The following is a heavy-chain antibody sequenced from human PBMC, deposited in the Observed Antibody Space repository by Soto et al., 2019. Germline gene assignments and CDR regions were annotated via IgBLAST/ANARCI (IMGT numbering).Heavy chain of an antibody. CDR2: INHSGST. D-gene: IGHD2-2*01. J-gene: IGHJ4*02. CDR1: GGSFSGYY. Sequence: SETLSLTCAVYGGSFSGYYWSWIRQPPGKGLEWIGEINHSGSTNYNPSLKSRVTISVDTSKNQFSLKLSSVTAADTAVYYCARGPIVVVPAAISFDYWGQGTLVTVSS. CDR3: ARGPIVVVPAAISFDY. V-gene: IGHV4-34*01.